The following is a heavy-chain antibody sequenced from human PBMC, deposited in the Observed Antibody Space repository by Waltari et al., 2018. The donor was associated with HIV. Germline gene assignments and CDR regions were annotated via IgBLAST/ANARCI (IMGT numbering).Heavy chain of an antibody. CDR1: GLPFDSSG. Sequence: EVQLAESGGGVVRPGGSLRLSCQASGLPFDSSGMNWVRQVAGRGLEGVAGLNWDGGKRSYSDAVKGRATISRDNSKNSLSLHIMNMKVDDTASYFCARAWAWGWEIPGTFDFWGPGTTVIVSS. J-gene: IGHJ3*01. CDR3: ARAWAWGWEIPGTFDF. V-gene: IGHV3-20*04. D-gene: IGHD7-27*01. CDR2: LNWDGGKR.